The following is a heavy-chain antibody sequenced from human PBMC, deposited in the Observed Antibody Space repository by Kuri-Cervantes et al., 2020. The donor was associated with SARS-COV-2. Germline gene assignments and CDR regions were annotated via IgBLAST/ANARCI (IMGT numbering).Heavy chain of an antibody. D-gene: IGHD6-13*01. Sequence: ESLKISCTVSGYSISSGYYWGWIRQPPGKGLEWIGSIHHSGSTYYNPSLKSRVTISVDTSKNQFSLKLSSVTAADTAVYYCARVGRAGPFDYWGQGTLVTVSS. CDR3: ARVGRAGPFDY. CDR2: IHHSGST. J-gene: IGHJ4*02. CDR1: GYSISSGYY. V-gene: IGHV4-38-2*02.